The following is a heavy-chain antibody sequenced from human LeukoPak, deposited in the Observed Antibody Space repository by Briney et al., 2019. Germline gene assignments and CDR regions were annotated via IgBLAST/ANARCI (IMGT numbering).Heavy chain of an antibody. CDR3: ARDVVQYSSSQGAYYYYYYMDV. CDR1: GYTFTSYY. CDR2: INPSGGST. V-gene: IGHV1-46*01. Sequence: ASVKVSCKASGYTFTSYYMHWVRQAPGQGLEWMGIINPSGGSTSYAQKFQGRVTMTRDMSTSTVYMELSSLRSEDTAVYYCARDVVQYSSSQGAYYYYYYMDVWGKGTTVTVSS. J-gene: IGHJ6*03. D-gene: IGHD6-6*01.